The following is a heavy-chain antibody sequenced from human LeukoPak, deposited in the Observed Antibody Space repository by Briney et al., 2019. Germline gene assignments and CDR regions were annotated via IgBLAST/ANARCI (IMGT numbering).Heavy chain of an antibody. CDR2: IIPIFGTA. CDR1: GGTFSSYA. V-gene: IGHV1-69*06. D-gene: IGHD5-18*01. Sequence: ASVKVSCKASGGTFSSYAISWVRQAPGQGLEWMGGIIPIFGTANYAQKFQGRVTITADKSTSTPYMELRSLGSEDTAVYYCASGSKRYSYGLWGQGTLVTVSS. CDR3: ASGSKRYSYGL. J-gene: IGHJ4*02.